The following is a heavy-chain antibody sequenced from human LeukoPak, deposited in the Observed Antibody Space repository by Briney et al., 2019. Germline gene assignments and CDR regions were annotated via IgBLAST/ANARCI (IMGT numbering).Heavy chain of an antibody. D-gene: IGHD2-2*01. Sequence: SVTLSLTCAVSGGSISSSNWWSWVRQPPGKGLEWIGEIYHSGSTNYNPSLKSRVTISVDKSKNQFSLKLSSVAAADTAVYYCARFGVVVPAALYWGEGTLVTVSS. CDR2: IYHSGST. V-gene: IGHV4-4*02. CDR3: ARFGVVVPAALY. CDR1: GGSISSSNW. J-gene: IGHJ4*02.